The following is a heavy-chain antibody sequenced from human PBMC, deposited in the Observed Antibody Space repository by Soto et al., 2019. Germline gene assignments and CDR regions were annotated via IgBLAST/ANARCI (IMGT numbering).Heavy chain of an antibody. D-gene: IGHD2-2*01. CDR1: GYTFNNYE. V-gene: IGHV1-8*01. CDR2: MNPYSGNT. Sequence: ASVKVSCKASGYTFNNYEIHWVRQATGQGLEWMGWMNPYSGNTGYAQKFQGRVSFTRDTSIGTAYMELSSLRADDTAVYYCGRVGVVPAAGASDYWGQGTLVTVSS. CDR3: GRVGVVPAAGASDY. J-gene: IGHJ4*02.